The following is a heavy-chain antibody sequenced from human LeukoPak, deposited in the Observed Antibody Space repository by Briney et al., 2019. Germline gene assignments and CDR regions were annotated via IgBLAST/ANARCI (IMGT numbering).Heavy chain of an antibody. CDR1: GGSISSSSYN. V-gene: IGHV4-39*01. Sequence: PSETLSLTCTVSGGSISSSSYNWGWIRQPPGRGLEWIGTIYYGGSTYYNPSLKSRVTISVDTSKNQFSLKLSSVTAADTAVYYCARQHAPDSGGNYYFDLWGRGTQVTVSS. CDR2: IYYGGST. J-gene: IGHJ2*01. D-gene: IGHD2-15*01. CDR3: ARQHAPDSGGNYYFDL.